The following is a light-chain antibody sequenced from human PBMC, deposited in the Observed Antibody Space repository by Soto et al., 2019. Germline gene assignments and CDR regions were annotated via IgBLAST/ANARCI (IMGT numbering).Light chain of an antibody. CDR2: DAS. V-gene: IGKV3-11*01. CDR3: PQRSTRLT. J-gene: IGKJ1*01. Sequence: EIVLQQSPATLSLSEGERATLSCRASQSVSSYLAWYPQKPGQAPRLLIYDASNRATGIPARFSGSGSGTDFTLTIRSLEPEDFAVYCCPQRSTRLTFGQGTKVDIK. CDR1: QSVSSY.